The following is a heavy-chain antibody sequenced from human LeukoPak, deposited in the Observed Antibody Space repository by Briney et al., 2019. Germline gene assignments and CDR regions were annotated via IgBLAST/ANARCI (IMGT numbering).Heavy chain of an antibody. V-gene: IGHV3-23*01. CDR3: AKEAPYQLLLFDY. CDR1: GFIFGRDS. CDR2: ISRDSDIR. Sequence: PGGSLRLSCAASGFIFGRDSMNWVRQAPGRGLEWISYISRDSDIRYYADSVKGRFTISRDNSKNTLYLQMNSLRAEDTAVYYCAKEAPYQLLLFDYWGQGTLVTVSS. J-gene: IGHJ4*02. D-gene: IGHD2-2*01.